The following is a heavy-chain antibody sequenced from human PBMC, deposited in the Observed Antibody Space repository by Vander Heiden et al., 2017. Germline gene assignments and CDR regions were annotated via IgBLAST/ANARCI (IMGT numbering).Heavy chain of an antibody. CDR2: IYYSGST. J-gene: IGHJ4*02. D-gene: IGHD2-8*01. Sequence: QLQLQESGPGLVTPSETLSLTCTVSGGSISSSSYYWGWIRQPPGKGLEWIGSIYYSGSTYYNPSLKSRVTISVDTSKNQFSLKLSSVTAADTAVYYCASTSYCTNGVCYREGFDYWGQGTLVTVSS. V-gene: IGHV4-39*01. CDR3: ASTSYCTNGVCYREGFDY. CDR1: GGSISSSSYY.